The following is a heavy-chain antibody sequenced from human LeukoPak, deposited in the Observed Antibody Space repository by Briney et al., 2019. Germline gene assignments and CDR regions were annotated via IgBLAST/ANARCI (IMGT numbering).Heavy chain of an antibody. CDR1: GFTFSRYW. CDR2: INQDGSEK. D-gene: IGHD2/OR15-2a*01. Sequence: PGGSLRLSCAASGFTFSRYWMSWARQAPGKGLEWVASINQDGSEKYYVDAVRGRFTISKDNAKNTLYLQMNSLRAEDTAVYYCARDGGDCDSTTCYDRLDYWGQGTLVTVSS. J-gene: IGHJ4*02. V-gene: IGHV3-7*04. CDR3: ARDGGDCDSTTCYDRLDY.